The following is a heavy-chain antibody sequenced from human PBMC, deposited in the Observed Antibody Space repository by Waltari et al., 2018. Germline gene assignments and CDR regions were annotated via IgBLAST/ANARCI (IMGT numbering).Heavy chain of an antibody. J-gene: IGHJ4*02. Sequence: EVQLVESGGGLIQPGGSLRLSCAASGFTVSSNYMSWVRQAPGKGLGWVSVIYSGASTYYADSVKGRFTISRDNSKNTLYLQRNSLRAEDTAVYYCARDHYGDYDLDYWGQGTLVTVSS. CDR3: ARDHYGDYDLDY. CDR2: IYSGAST. CDR1: GFTVSSNY. D-gene: IGHD4-17*01. V-gene: IGHV3-53*01.